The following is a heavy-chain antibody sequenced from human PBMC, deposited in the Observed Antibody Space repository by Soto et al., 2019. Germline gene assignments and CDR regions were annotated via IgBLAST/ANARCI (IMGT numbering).Heavy chain of an antibody. J-gene: IGHJ6*03. CDR3: VRALGDYYYYYYMDV. Sequence: PGGSLRLSCAASGFTVSSNYMSWVRQAPGKGLEWVSVIYSGGSTYYADSVKGRFTISRDNSKNTLYLQMNSLRAEDTAVYYCVRALGDYYYYYYMDVWGKGTTVTVSS. CDR1: GFTVSSNY. CDR2: IYSGGST. D-gene: IGHD2-21*02. V-gene: IGHV3-66*01.